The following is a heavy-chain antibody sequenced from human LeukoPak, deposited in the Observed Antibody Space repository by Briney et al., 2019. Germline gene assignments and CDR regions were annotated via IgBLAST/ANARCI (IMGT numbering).Heavy chain of an antibody. Sequence: GVTLRRSSAASGFTFSSYSMNWVRQAQGKGWVWVSSISSSSSYIYCANSGKGRCTISRDNANNSLYLQMNRLRAEDTAVYYSAREVSSGIVVAPFTYWGEGTLVTVSS. J-gene: IGHJ4*02. CDR3: AREVSSGIVVAPFTY. CDR2: ISSSSSYI. D-gene: IGHD2-15*01. V-gene: IGHV3-21*01. CDR1: GFTFSSYS.